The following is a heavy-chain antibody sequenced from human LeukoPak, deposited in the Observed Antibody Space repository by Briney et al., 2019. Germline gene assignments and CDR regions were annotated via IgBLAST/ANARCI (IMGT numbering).Heavy chain of an antibody. Sequence: PGGSLRLSCAASGFTVSSNYMSWVRQAPGKGLEWVSVIYSGGSTYYADSVKGRFTISRDNSKNTLYLQMNSLRAEDTAVYYCAKVGSQLVPSFIDYWGQGTLVTVSS. D-gene: IGHD6-6*01. J-gene: IGHJ4*02. V-gene: IGHV3-53*01. CDR1: GFTVSSNY. CDR3: AKVGSQLVPSFIDY. CDR2: IYSGGST.